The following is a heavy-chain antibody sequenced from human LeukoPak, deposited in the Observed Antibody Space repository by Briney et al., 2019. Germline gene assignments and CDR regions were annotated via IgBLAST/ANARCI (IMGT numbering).Heavy chain of an antibody. CDR2: ISSSRSTI. J-gene: IGHJ4*02. D-gene: IGHD3-10*01. V-gene: IGHV3-48*01. Sequence: GGSLRLSCVVSGFTFNRCWMNWVRQAPGKGLEWISYISSSRSTIYYTDSVKGRFTISRDNAKNSLYLQMNSLRAEDTAVYYCAREVLYYSNSGSSPYFDCWGQGTLVTVPS. CDR1: GFTFNRCW. CDR3: AREVLYYSNSGSSPYFDC.